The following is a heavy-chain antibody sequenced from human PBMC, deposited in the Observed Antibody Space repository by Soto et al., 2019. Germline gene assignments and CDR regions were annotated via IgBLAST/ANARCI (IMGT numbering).Heavy chain of an antibody. CDR3: ARGDYYDSSVLSRFDY. V-gene: IGHV1-69*13. D-gene: IGHD3-22*01. J-gene: IGHJ4*02. CDR1: GGTFSSYA. CDR2: IIPIFGTA. Sequence: SVKVSCKASGGTFSSYAISWVRQAPGQGLEWMGGIIPIFGTANYAQKFQGRVTITADESTSTAYMELSSLRSEDTAVYYCARGDYYDSSVLSRFDYWGQGTLVTVSS.